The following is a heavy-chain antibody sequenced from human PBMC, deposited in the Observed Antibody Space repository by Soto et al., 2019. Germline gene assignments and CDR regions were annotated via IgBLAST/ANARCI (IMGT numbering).Heavy chain of an antibody. CDR3: AKEGEGMDTNFDY. J-gene: IGHJ4*02. CDR1: GFTFSAYG. Sequence: QVQLVESGGGVVQPGRSLRLSCAASGFTFSAYGMHWVRQAPGKGLEWVAVLSYDGNNKNYADSMKGRFTISRDNSKNTLYLQMNSLRAEDTAVYYCAKEGEGMDTNFDYWGQGTLVTVSS. D-gene: IGHD5-18*01. CDR2: LSYDGNNK. V-gene: IGHV3-30*18.